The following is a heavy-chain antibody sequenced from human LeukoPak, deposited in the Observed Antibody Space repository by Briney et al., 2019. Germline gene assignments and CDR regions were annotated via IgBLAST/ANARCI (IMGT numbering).Heavy chain of an antibody. V-gene: IGHV4-34*01. CDR3: ARGLHMVRGVRAPFDP. Sequence: PSETLSLTCAVYGGSFSGYHWSWIRQPPGKGLEWIGEINHSGSTNYNPSLKSRDTISVDTSKNQFSLKLSSVTAADTAVYYCARGLHMVRGVRAPFDPWGQGTLVTVSS. D-gene: IGHD3-10*01. CDR1: GGSFSGYH. CDR2: INHSGST. J-gene: IGHJ5*02.